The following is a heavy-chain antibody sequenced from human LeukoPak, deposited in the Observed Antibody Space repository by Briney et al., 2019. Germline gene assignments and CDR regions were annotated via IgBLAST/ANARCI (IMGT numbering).Heavy chain of an antibody. J-gene: IGHJ5*02. CDR3: ARDPGSGWAQNWFDP. Sequence: GGSLRLSCAASGFTFSSYGMTWVRQAPGKGLEWVSYISSSSSTIYYADSVKGRFTISRDNAKNSLYLQMNSLRAEDTAVYYCARDPGSGWAQNWFDPWGQGTLVTVSS. CDR2: ISSSSSTI. CDR1: GFTFSSYG. V-gene: IGHV3-48*01. D-gene: IGHD6-19*01.